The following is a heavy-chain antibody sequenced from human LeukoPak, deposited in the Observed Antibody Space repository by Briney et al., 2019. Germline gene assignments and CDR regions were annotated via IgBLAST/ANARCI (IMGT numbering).Heavy chain of an antibody. J-gene: IGHJ5*02. CDR1: GYSFTSYW. CDR3: ARLGYYDTSALPGEFDP. D-gene: IGHD3-22*01. CDR2: ICPGDSDT. Sequence: GESLKISCKGSGYSFTSYWIGWVRQMPGKGLEWMGIICPGDSDTRYSPSFQGQVTISADKSISTAYLQCSSLKPSDPAMYYCARLGYYDTSALPGEFDPSRQGTLVTVSS. V-gene: IGHV5-51*01.